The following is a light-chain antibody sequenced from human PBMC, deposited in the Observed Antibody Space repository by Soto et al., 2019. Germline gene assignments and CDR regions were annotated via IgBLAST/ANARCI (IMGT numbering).Light chain of an antibody. CDR1: QRISTY. CDR2: AAS. CDR3: QQTYSIPLT. Sequence: DIQMTQSPSSLFASVGDRVTITCRASQRISTYLNWYHQKPGKAPKFLIYAASSLQSGVPSRFSGTGSGTDFTLTISSLQPEDFATYYCQQTYSIPLTFGQGTKV. J-gene: IGKJ1*01. V-gene: IGKV1-39*01.